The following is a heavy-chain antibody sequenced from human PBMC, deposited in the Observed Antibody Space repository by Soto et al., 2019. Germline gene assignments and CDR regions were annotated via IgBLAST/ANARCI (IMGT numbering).Heavy chain of an antibody. J-gene: IGHJ4*02. CDR3: VRGASLNFDY. D-gene: IGHD1-26*01. V-gene: IGHV3-20*04. CDR1: GFTFDDYG. CDR2: VNWNGGST. Sequence: VQLVESGGGVLRPGGSLRLSCAASGFTFDDYGMSWARQAPGKGLEWVSGVNWNGGSTGYADSVNGRFTISRDNAKNSLYLQMNSLRAEDTAFYYCVRGASLNFDYWGQGTLVTVSS.